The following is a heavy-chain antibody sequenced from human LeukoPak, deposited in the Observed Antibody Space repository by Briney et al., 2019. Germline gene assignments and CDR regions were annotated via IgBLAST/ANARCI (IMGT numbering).Heavy chain of an antibody. CDR1: GGTFSSYA. V-gene: IGHV1-69*05. Sequence: SVKVSCKPSGGTFSSYAISWVRQAPGQGLEWMGGIIPIFGTANYAQKLQGRVTITTDESTSTAYMELSTLRSEDTAVYYCARLSLYGSEDWFDPWGQGTLVTVSS. D-gene: IGHD3-10*01. CDR2: IIPIFGTA. J-gene: IGHJ5*02. CDR3: ARLSLYGSEDWFDP.